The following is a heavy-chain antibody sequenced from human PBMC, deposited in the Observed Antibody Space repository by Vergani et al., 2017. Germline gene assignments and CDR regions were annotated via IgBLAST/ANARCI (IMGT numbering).Heavy chain of an antibody. V-gene: IGHV3-33*08. CDR2: IWYDGSNK. D-gene: IGHD1-1*01. CDR3: ARLERGKLVDY. Sequence: QVQLVESGGGLVKPGGSLRLSCAASGFTFSDYYMSWIRQAPGKGLEWVSVIWYDGSNKYYADSVKGRFTISRDNSKNTLYLQMNSLRAEDTAVYYCARLERGKLVDYWGQGTLVTVSS. J-gene: IGHJ4*02. CDR1: GFTFSDYY.